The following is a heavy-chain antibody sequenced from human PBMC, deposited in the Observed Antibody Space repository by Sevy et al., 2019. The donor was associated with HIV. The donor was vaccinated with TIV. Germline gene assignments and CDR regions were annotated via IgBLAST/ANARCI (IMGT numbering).Heavy chain of an antibody. D-gene: IGHD2-15*01. CDR2: INNDGSGT. V-gene: IGHV3-74*01. CDR3: ARGGIEHAQAFDI. CDR1: GFTFSRYW. J-gene: IGHJ3*02. Sequence: GGSLRLSCAASGFTFSRYWMHWVRQAPGKGLVWVSRINNDGSGTIYADSVKGRFTISRDNAKNTLYLQMHSLRAEDTAVYYCARGGIEHAQAFDIWGQGTLVTVSS.